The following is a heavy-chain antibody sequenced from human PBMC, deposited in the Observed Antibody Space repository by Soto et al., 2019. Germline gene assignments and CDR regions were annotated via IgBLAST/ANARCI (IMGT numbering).Heavy chain of an antibody. CDR2: ISGSSSIV. Sequence: PGGSLRLSCAASGFISSTYSMNWVRQAPGKGLEWVSYISGSSSIVYYADSVKGRFTISRDNAKNSLYLQMNSLRDDDTAVYYCARALRGGGYSDYYYYGMEVWGQGTTVTVSS. D-gene: IGHD3-22*01. CDR3: ARALRGGGYSDYYYYGMEV. CDR1: GFISSTYS. V-gene: IGHV3-48*02. J-gene: IGHJ6*02.